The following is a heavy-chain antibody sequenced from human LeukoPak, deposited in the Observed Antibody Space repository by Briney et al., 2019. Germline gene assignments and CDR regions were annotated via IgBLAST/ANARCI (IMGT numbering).Heavy chain of an antibody. D-gene: IGHD2-2*01. CDR2: IHPNSGGT. CDR3: GRKSASRKTSEFDY. Sequence: ASVKLSCKASGYXFTDYYINWVRQAPGQGLEWMGWIHPNSGGTNYAQKFQGRVTMTRDTSISTAYMELSRLTFDDTAVYYCGRKSASRKTSEFDYWGQGTLVTVSS. V-gene: IGHV1-2*02. J-gene: IGHJ4*02. CDR1: GYXFTDYY.